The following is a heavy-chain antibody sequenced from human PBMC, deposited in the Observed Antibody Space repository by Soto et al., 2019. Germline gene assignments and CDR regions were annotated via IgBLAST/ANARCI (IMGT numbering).Heavy chain of an antibody. CDR1: GFTVDNNY. CDR3: ARAGTSSSWNYFNY. CDR2: IYPGYST. D-gene: IGHD6-13*01. V-gene: IGHV3-53*02. J-gene: IGHJ4*02. Sequence: EVQLVETGGGLIQPGGSLRLSCAASGFTVDNNYMSWVRQAPGKGLEWVSIIYPGYSTYYADSVKGRFTISRDNSKNTMYRQMNSLRAEDTAVYYCARAGTSSSWNYFNYWGQGTLVTVSS.